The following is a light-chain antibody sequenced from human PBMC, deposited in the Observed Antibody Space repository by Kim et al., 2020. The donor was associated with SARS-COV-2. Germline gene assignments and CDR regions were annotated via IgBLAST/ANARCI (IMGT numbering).Light chain of an antibody. CDR3: QQSYNFPRT. J-gene: IGKJ1*01. V-gene: IGKV1D-12*01. CDR2: STS. CDR1: QTVGSW. Sequence: ATVGEARTITCRATQTVGSWLAWYQQKPGTAPRLLIYSTSSLQSGAPSRFSGSGSGTVYTLTITSLQPEDFATYYCQQSYNFPRTFGQGTKVDIK.